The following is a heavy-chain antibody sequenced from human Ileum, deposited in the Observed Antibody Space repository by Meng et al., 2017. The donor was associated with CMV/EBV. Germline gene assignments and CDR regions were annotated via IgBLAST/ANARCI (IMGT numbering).Heavy chain of an antibody. CDR2: IYAIDSDI. D-gene: IGHD3-3*02. V-gene: IGHV5-51*01. J-gene: IGHJ3*01. CDR1: GYRFTSYW. CDR3: ARPTLRGSFGLEDGSDL. Sequence: GESLKISCKALGYRFTSYWLGWVRQMPGKGLEWMGVIYAIDSDIRYSPSFQGQVTISADRSTSTAYLQWSSLKASDTAMYYCARPTLRGSFGLEDGSDLWGQGTMVTVSS.